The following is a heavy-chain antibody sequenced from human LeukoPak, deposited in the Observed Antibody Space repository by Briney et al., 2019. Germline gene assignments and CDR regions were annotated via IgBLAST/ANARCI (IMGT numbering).Heavy chain of an antibody. CDR2: IYYSGSS. CDR1: GGSISSGSYY. J-gene: IGHJ4*02. V-gene: IGHV4-39*01. CDR3: ARHTVFYDNSNYPDY. Sequence: SETLSLTCTVSGGSISSGSYYWGWIRRPPGKGLEWIGNIYYSGSSSYNPSLKSRVTISVDTSKNQFSLKLNSVTAADAAVYYCARHTVFYDNSNYPDYLGQGTLVTVSS. D-gene: IGHD3-22*01.